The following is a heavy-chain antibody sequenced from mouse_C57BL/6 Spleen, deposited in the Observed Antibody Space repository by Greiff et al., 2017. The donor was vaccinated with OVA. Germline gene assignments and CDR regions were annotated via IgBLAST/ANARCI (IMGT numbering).Heavy chain of an antibody. J-gene: IGHJ2*01. CDR2: ISSGGDYI. V-gene: IGHV5-9-1*02. Sequence: EVQRVESGEGLVKPGGSLKLSCAASGFTFSSYAMSWVRQTPEKRLEWVAYISSGGDYIYYADTVKGRFTISRDNARNTLYLQMSSLKSEDTAMYYCTREGETGTDFDYWGQGTTLTVSS. CDR1: GFTFSSYA. CDR3: TREGETGTDFDY. D-gene: IGHD4-1*01.